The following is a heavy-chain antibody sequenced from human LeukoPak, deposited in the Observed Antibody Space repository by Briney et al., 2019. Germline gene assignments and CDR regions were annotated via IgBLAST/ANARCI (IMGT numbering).Heavy chain of an antibody. CDR1: GFTFTRNT. CDR2: TTDTGGTT. J-gene: IGHJ4*02. Sequence: GGSLRLSCSASGFTFTRNTMHWVRQAPGKGLEYVSGTTDTGGTTYYAYSVKGRFTISRDNSKNMLYLQVNSLRVEDTAVYYCVKDLSGTYSFDYWGQGTLVTVSS. V-gene: IGHV3-64D*06. CDR3: VKDLSGTYSFDY. D-gene: IGHD3-10*01.